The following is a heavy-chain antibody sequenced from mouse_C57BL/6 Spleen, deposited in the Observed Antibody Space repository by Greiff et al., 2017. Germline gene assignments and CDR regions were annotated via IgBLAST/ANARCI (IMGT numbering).Heavy chain of an antibody. CDR3: ARSTTTVVPYAMDY. CDR2: IDPNSGGT. D-gene: IGHD1-1*01. J-gene: IGHJ4*01. Sequence: VQLQQPGAELVKPGASVKLSCKASGYTFTSYWMHWVKQRPGRGLEWIGRIDPNSGGTKYNEKFKSKATLTVDKPSSTAYMQLSSLTSEDSAVYYGARSTTTVVPYAMDYWGQGTSVTVSS. V-gene: IGHV1-72*01. CDR1: GYTFTSYW.